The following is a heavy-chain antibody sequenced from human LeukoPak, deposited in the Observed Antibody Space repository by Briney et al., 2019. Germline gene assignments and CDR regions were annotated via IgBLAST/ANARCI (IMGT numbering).Heavy chain of an antibody. CDR1: GYTFASDY. D-gene: IGHD1-26*01. V-gene: IGHV1-46*01. CDR2: INPSGGST. CDR3: ARDRVGANPY. J-gene: IGHJ4*02. Sequence: ASVKVSCKASGYTFASDYMHWVRHAPGQGLEWMGIINPSGGSTSYAQKFQGRVTMTRDTSTSTVYMELSSLRSEDTAVYYCARDRVGANPYWGQGTLVTVSS.